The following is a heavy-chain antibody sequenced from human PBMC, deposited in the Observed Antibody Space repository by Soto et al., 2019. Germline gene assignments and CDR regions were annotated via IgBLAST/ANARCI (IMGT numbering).Heavy chain of an antibody. D-gene: IGHD4-17*01. CDR2: IIPIFGTA. J-gene: IGHJ4*02. V-gene: IGHV1-69*01. Sequence: QVQLVQSGAEVRKPGSSVKVSCKASGGTFSRHAISWVRQAPGQGLEWMGGIIPIFGTANYAQKFQGRVTITADESTSTAYMELSSLRSEDTAVYYCARDRERYGDYSPFDYWGQGTLVTVSS. CDR3: ARDRERYGDYSPFDY. CDR1: GGTFSRHA.